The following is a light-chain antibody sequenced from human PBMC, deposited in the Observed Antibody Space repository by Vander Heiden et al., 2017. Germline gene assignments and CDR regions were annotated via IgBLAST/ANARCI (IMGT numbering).Light chain of an antibody. V-gene: IGKV3-20*01. CDR3: QQYGSSPLT. Sequence: EIVLTQSPGTLSLSPGERATLSCRASQSVTGSYLAWYQQKPGQAPRLLIYDASSRATGIQDRFSGSGSGTDFTLTISRLEPEDFAVYYCQQYGSSPLTFGGGTKVEIK. CDR2: DAS. J-gene: IGKJ4*01. CDR1: QSVTGSY.